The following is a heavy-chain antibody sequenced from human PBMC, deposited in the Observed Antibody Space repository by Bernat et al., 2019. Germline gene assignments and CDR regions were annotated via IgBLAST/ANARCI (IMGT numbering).Heavy chain of an antibody. J-gene: IGHJ5*02. V-gene: IGHV4-34*01. D-gene: IGHD2-15*01. CDR2: INHSGST. CDR3: AREGYCSGGSCYSWHNWFDP. CDR1: GGSFSGYY. Sequence: QVQLQQWGAGLLKPSETLSLTCAVYGGSFSGYYWSWIRQPPGKGLEWIGEINHSGSTNYNPSLKSRVTISVDTSKNQFSLKLSSVTAADTAVYYCAREGYCSGGSCYSWHNWFDPGAREPWSPSPQ.